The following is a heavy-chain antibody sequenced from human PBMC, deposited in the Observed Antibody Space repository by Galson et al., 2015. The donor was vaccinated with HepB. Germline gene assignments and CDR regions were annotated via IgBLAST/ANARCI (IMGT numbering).Heavy chain of an antibody. Sequence: SLRLSCAASGFTFSSYGMHWVRQAPGKGLEWVSSISSSSSYIYYADSVKGRFTISRDNAKNSLYLQMNSLRAEDTAVYYCATRPTMTQPHVDIWGQGTMVTVSS. CDR3: ATRPTMTQPHVDI. CDR2: ISSSSSYI. D-gene: IGHD3-22*01. CDR1: GFTFSSYG. J-gene: IGHJ3*02. V-gene: IGHV3-21*01.